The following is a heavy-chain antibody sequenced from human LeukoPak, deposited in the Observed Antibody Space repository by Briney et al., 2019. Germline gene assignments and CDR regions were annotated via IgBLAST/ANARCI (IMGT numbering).Heavy chain of an antibody. J-gene: IGHJ5*02. CDR2: IYPGDSRI. CDR1: GYSFTSYW. Sequence: HWESLKISCQGFGYSFTSYWIGWVRQMPGEGMEWGGVIYPGDSRIRYNPSFQGKVTISVDKAISTAYLQWVSMKASDTAMYYCACRDLTSTWSFPWGQGTLVTVSS. V-gene: IGHV5-51*01. D-gene: IGHD6-13*01. CDR3: ACRDLTSTWSFP.